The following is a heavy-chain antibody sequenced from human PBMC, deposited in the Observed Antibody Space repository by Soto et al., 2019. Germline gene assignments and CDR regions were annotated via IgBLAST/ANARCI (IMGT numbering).Heavy chain of an antibody. V-gene: IGHV3-23*01. CDR3: AKDWTWIKPHFGY. D-gene: IGHD5-12*01. CDR2: ISGSGGST. CDR1: GFTVSTYA. J-gene: IGHJ4*02. Sequence: GGSLRLSCAASGFTVSTYAMSWVRQVPGKGLEWVSAISGSGGSTYYADSVKGRFTISRDNSKNTLYLQMNSLRAEDTAVYYCAKDWTWIKPHFGYWGQGTPVTVSS.